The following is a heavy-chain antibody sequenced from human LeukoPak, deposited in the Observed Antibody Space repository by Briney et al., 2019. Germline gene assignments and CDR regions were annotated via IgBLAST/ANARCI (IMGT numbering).Heavy chain of an antibody. CDR1: GFTFSSYG. CDR3: AKDLPEYYGSGSYGFDY. CDR2: IRYDGSNK. Sequence: EGSLRLSCAASGFTFSSYGLHWVRQAPGKGLEWVAFIRYDGSNKYYADSVKGRFTISRDNSKNTLFLQMNSLRADDTAVYYCAKDLPEYYGSGSYGFDYWGQGTLVTVSS. V-gene: IGHV3-30*02. J-gene: IGHJ4*02. D-gene: IGHD3-10*01.